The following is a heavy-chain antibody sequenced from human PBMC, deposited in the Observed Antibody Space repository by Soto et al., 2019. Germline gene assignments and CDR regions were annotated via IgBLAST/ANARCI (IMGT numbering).Heavy chain of an antibody. CDR2: ISYDGSNK. J-gene: IGHJ4*02. CDR3: AKGGPNWNQPYFDY. CDR1: GFTFSSYG. D-gene: IGHD1-1*01. Sequence: GGSLRLSCAASGFTFSSYGMRWVRQAPGKGLEWVAVISYDGSNKYYADCVKGRFTISRDNSKNTLYLQMNSLRAEDTAVYYCAKGGPNWNQPYFDYWGQGTLVTVSS. V-gene: IGHV3-30*18.